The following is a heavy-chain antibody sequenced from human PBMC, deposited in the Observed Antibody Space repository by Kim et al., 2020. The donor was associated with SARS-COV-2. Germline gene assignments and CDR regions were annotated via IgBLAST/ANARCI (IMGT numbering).Heavy chain of an antibody. D-gene: IGHD3-10*01. Sequence: GGSLRLSCAASGFTFSSYGMHWVRQAPGKGLEWVAVIWYDGSNKYYADSVKGRFTISRDNSKNTLYLQMNSLRAEDTAVYYCTVANYYGSGSYSYYYYYGMDVWGQGTTVTVSS. CDR2: IWYDGSNK. V-gene: IGHV3-33*01. CDR3: TVANYYGSGSYSYYYYYGMDV. CDR1: GFTFSSYG. J-gene: IGHJ6*02.